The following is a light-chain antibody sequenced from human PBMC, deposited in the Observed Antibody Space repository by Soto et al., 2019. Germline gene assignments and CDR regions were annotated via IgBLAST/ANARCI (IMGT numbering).Light chain of an antibody. J-gene: IGLJ1*01. CDR2: DVS. CDR3: SSYTSSSTQV. V-gene: IGLV2-14*01. Sequence: SLLTQPASLSVSPGQSITTSCTGTSSDVGGYNYVSWYQQYPGKAPKFMIYDVSNRPSGVSNRFSGSKSGNTASLTISGLQAEDEADYYCSSYTSSSTQVFGTGTKVTVL. CDR1: SSDVGGYNY.